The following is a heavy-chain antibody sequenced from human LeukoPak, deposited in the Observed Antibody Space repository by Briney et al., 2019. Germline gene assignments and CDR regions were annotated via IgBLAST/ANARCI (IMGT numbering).Heavy chain of an antibody. J-gene: IGHJ3*02. Sequence: GGSMSLSCVAHPFTSSSYSMNCVRQAPGKGLEWVSSISSSSSYIYYADSVKGRFAISRDNAKNSLYLQMNSLRAEDTAVYYSASILGLFISAAVGGCDNWGQGTMVTVSS. CDR1: PFTSSSYS. V-gene: IGHV3-21*01. CDR2: ISSSSSYI. CDR3: ASILGLFISAAVGGCDN. D-gene: IGHD6-13*01.